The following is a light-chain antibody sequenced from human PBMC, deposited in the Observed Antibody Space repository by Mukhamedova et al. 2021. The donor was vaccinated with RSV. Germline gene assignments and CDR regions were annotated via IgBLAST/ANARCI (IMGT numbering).Light chain of an antibody. CDR3: QQDYNLPLT. J-gene: IGKJ4*01. V-gene: IGKV3-7*04. Sequence: WYQRRVHGEAPRLLIYGASTRATSIPARFSGSGSGTDFTLTISSLQPEDFAVYYCQQDYNLPLTFGGGTKVEIK. CDR2: GAS.